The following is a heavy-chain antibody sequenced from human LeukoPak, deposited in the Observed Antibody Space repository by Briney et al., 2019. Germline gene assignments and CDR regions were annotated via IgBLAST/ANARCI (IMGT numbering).Heavy chain of an antibody. CDR1: GDSINSHF. Sequence: SETLSLTCTVSGDSINSHFWSWIRQPPGKGLEWIGYIYYTGSTNYNPSLKSRVTISVDTSKNQFSLKLRSVTAADTALYYCARATDSSGYYYRGATRYYFDYWGQGTLVTVSS. CDR2: IYYTGST. V-gene: IGHV4-59*11. D-gene: IGHD3-22*01. J-gene: IGHJ4*02. CDR3: ARATDSSGYYYRGATRYYFDY.